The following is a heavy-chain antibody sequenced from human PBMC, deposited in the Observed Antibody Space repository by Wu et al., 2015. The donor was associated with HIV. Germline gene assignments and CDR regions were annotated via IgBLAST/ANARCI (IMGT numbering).Heavy chain of an antibody. CDR1: GYTFTTYS. CDR3: AREVTGNRYSGTHGAFDI. V-gene: IGHV1-2*02. CDR2: INPNSGGT. J-gene: IGHJ3*02. D-gene: IGHD1-26*01. Sequence: QVQLVQSGAEVKEPGASVKISCKASGYTFTTYSIHWVRQAPGQGLEWMGWINPNSGGTNYAQKFQGRVTMTRDTSISTAYMELSRLRSDDTAVYYCAREVTGNRYSGTHGAFDIVGPRDNGHRLF.